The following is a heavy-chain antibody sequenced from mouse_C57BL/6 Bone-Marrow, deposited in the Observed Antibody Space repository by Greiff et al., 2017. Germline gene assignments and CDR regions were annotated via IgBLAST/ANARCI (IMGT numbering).Heavy chain of an antibody. Sequence: EVKLMESGGGLVQPGGSLKLSCAASGFTFSDYYMYWVRQTPEQRLEWVAYISNGGGSTYYPATVKGRFTISRDNAKNTLYLQMSRLKSEDTAMYYCARHSDYWGQGTSVTVSS. CDR3: ARHSDY. CDR2: ISNGGGST. J-gene: IGHJ4*01. V-gene: IGHV5-12*01. CDR1: GFTFSDYY.